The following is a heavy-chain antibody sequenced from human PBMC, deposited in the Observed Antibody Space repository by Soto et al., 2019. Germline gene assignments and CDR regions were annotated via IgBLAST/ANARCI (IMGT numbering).Heavy chain of an antibody. J-gene: IGHJ4*02. CDR1: GFTFSSYG. CDR2: ISYDGSSK. D-gene: IGHD4-17*01. V-gene: IGHV3-30*18. CDR3: AKSLSGIIYGLDF. Sequence: GGSLRLSCAASGFTFSSYGMHWVRQAPGKGLEWVAVISYDGSSKYYADSVKGRFTISRDNSKNTVYLQMNSLRVEDTAVYYGAKSLSGIIYGLDFWGQRTLVTVSS.